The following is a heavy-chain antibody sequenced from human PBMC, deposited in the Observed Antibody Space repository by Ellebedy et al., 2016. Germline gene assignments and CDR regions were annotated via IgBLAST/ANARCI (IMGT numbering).Heavy chain of an antibody. CDR3: ARDPTRGNITFKYFDY. V-gene: IGHV4-59*12. D-gene: IGHD3-16*01. Sequence: SETLSLTCTVSRGSMNENYWSWIRQPPGKGLEWIGYIYSSGSSTYNPSLKSRVTISVDTSKNQFSLKLSSVTAADTAVYYCARDPTRGNITFKYFDYWGQGILVTVSS. J-gene: IGHJ4*02. CDR1: RGSMNENY. CDR2: IYSSGSS.